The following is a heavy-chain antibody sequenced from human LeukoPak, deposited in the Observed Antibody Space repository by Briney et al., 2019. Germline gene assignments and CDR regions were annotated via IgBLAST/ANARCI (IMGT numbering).Heavy chain of an antibody. J-gene: IGHJ4*02. D-gene: IGHD6-6*01. CDR1: GFTFSRFG. CDR2: IRYDGSDA. Sequence: GGSLRLSCAASGFTFSRFGMNWVRQAPGKGLEWVAFIRYDGSDAYCGDSVKGRFTISRDNSKNTLYLQMNSLTAEDTAVYYCAKASTSYSSSSFDYWGQGTLVTVSS. CDR3: AKASTSYSSSSFDY. V-gene: IGHV3-30*02.